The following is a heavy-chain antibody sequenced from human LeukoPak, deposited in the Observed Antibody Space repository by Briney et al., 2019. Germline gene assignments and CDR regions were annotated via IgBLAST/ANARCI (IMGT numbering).Heavy chain of an antibody. J-gene: IGHJ4*02. CDR2: IYDSGST. CDR3: ARDYSGSLDY. V-gene: IGHV4-39*07. Sequence: PSETLSLTCTVSGGSIRSSYYYWGWIRQPPGKGLEWIGSIYDSGSTYYNPSLKSRVTISVDTSKNQFSLKLSSVTAADTAIYYCARDYSGSLDYWGQGILVTVTS. CDR1: GGSIRSSYYY. D-gene: IGHD3-10*01.